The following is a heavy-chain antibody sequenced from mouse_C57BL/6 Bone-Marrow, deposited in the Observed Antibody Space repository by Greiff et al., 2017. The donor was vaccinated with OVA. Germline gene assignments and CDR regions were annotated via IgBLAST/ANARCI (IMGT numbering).Heavy chain of an antibody. V-gene: IGHV3-1*01. Sequence: EVKLQESGPGLVKPSQSLSLTCTVTGYSFTSGSDWHWIRHFPGNKLEWMGYISYSGSTNYNPSLKSRISITHDTSKNHFFLKLNSVTTEDTATYYCARDGGDGYSFDVWGTGTTVTVSS. D-gene: IGHD2-3*01. CDR1: GYSFTSGSD. CDR2: ISYSGST. J-gene: IGHJ1*03. CDR3: ARDGGDGYSFDV.